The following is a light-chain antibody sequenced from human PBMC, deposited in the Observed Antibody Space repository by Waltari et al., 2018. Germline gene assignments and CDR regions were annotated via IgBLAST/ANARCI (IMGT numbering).Light chain of an antibody. CDR1: SGSIASNY. CDR2: EDG. Sequence: NFVLTQPLSVSESPGKTVTISCTGSSGSIASNYVQWYRQRPGSAPTTVIYEDGRRPSGVPDRFSGSIDRSSSSASLTISGLKTEDEGDYYCHSYVDTYHVFGGGTKLTVL. J-gene: IGLJ3*02. V-gene: IGLV6-57*02. CDR3: HSYVDTYHV.